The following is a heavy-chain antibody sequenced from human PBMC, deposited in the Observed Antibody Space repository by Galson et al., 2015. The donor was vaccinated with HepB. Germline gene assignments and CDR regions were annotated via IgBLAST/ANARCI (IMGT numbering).Heavy chain of an antibody. Sequence: SLRLSCAASGFTFSSYGMHWVRQAPGKGLEWVAVISYDGSNKYYADSVKGRFTISRDNYKNTLYLQMNSLRAEDTAVYYCAKESRVATITDYWGQGTLVTVSS. V-gene: IGHV3-30*18. CDR3: AKESRVATITDY. J-gene: IGHJ4*02. CDR2: ISYDGSNK. CDR1: GFTFSSYG. D-gene: IGHD5-12*01.